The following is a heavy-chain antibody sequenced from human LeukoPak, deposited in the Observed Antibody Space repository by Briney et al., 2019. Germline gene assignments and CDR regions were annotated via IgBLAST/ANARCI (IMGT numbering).Heavy chain of an antibody. CDR2: IYYSGSP. CDR3: ARHGSGWSFDY. Sequence: SETLSLTCTVPGGFISNYYWSWIRQPPGKGLEWIGYIYYSGSPKYNPSLKSRLTISIDTSSNQFSLQLSSVTAADTAVYYCARHGSGWSFDYWGQGTLVTVSS. J-gene: IGHJ4*02. D-gene: IGHD6-19*01. CDR1: GGFISNYY. V-gene: IGHV4-59*08.